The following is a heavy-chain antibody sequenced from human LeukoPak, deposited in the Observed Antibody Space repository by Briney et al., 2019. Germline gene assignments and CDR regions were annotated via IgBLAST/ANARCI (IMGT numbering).Heavy chain of an antibody. D-gene: IGHD2-2*02. J-gene: IGHJ4*02. Sequence: KPSETLSLTCTVSGVSITTYYWSWIRQPPGKGLEWIGFIYYSGNTNYNPSLKSRVTISVDTSKNQFSLKLSSVTAADTAVYYCARAYTSRSFDYWGQGTLVTVSS. CDR1: GVSITTYY. V-gene: IGHV4-59*01. CDR3: ARAYTSRSFDY. CDR2: IYYSGNT.